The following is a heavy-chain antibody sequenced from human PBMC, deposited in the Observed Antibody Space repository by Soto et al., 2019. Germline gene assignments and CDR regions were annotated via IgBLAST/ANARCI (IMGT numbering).Heavy chain of an antibody. CDR3: AKDPRRVVERSVYGMDV. V-gene: IGHV3-23*04. D-gene: IGHD2-21*01. CDR1: GFTFSTYG. Sequence: EVQGVESGGGLVQSGGSLRLSCAASGFTFSTYGMSWVRQAPGEGLEWVSAISGSGGSTYYADSVKGRFTISRDNSKNTLYLQMNSLRAEDTAVYYCAKDPRRVVERSVYGMDVWGQRTTVTVSS. CDR2: ISGSGGST. J-gene: IGHJ6*02.